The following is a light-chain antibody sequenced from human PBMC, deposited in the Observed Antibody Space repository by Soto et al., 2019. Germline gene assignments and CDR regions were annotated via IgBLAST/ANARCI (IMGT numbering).Light chain of an antibody. Sequence: EIVLTQSPATLSLSPGERATLSCRASQSVSSYLAWYQQKPGQAPRLLIYDASNRATGIPARFSGSGSGTDFTLTISSLEPEDFAVYYCQQRGSWPLTFGQGTRLEMK. CDR1: QSVSSY. CDR2: DAS. V-gene: IGKV3-11*01. CDR3: QQRGSWPLT. J-gene: IGKJ5*01.